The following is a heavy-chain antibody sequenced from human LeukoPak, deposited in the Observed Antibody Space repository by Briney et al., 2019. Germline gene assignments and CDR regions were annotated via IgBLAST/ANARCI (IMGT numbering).Heavy chain of an antibody. CDR3: ARGSTRITIFGGLDI. CDR1: GYTFTSYV. J-gene: IGHJ3*02. D-gene: IGHD3-3*01. CDR2: INAGNGNT. V-gene: IGHV1-3*01. Sequence: ASVKVSCKASGYTFTSYVMHWVRQAPGQRLEWMGWINAGNGNTKYSQKFQGRVTITRDTSASTAYMELSSLRSEDTAVYYCARGSTRITIFGGLDIWGQGTMVTVSS.